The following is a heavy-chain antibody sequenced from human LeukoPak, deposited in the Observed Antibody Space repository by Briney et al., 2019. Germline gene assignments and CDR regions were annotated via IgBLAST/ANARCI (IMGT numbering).Heavy chain of an antibody. D-gene: IGHD6-6*01. Sequence: ASVKVSSKASGYSFTSNYMHWVRQAPGQGLEWMGIINPSGGSTSYAQKFQGRVTMTRDTSTSTVYMELSSLRSEDTAVYYCARDDASRYFDLWGRGTLVTVSS. V-gene: IGHV1-46*01. CDR3: ARDDASRYFDL. J-gene: IGHJ2*01. CDR1: GYSFTSNY. CDR2: INPSGGST.